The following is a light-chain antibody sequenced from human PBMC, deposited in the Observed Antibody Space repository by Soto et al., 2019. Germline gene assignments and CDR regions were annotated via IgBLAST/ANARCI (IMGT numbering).Light chain of an antibody. CDR1: SNDVGVYNY. V-gene: IGLV2-14*01. CDR3: RSLTRRTTVL. J-gene: IGLJ2*01. CDR2: EVS. Sequence: QSALTQPASVSGSPGQSITISCTGTSNDVGVYNYVSWYQQHPGKAPKLMMYEVSNRPSGVSDRFSGYKSGNTASLIISGRLAEDEADYYCRSLTRRTTVLFGGGTKLTVL.